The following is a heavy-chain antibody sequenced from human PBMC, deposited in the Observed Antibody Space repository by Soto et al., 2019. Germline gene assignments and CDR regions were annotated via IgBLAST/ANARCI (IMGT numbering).Heavy chain of an antibody. CDR3: ARRYGYYFDY. CDR1: GGSISSYY. CDR2: IYYSGST. Sequence: SETLSLTCTVSGGSISSYYWSWIRQPPGKGLEWIGYIYYSGSTNYNPSLKGRVTISVDTSKNQLSLKLRSVTAADTAVYYCARRYGYYFDYWGQGTLVTVSS. V-gene: IGHV4-59*08. J-gene: IGHJ4*02. D-gene: IGHD4-17*01.